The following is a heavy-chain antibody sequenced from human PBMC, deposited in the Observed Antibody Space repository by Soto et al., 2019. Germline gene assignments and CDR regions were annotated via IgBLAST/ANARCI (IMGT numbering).Heavy chain of an antibody. Sequence: GGSLRLSCAASGFTFSSYAMSWVRQAPGKGLEWVSAISGSGGSTYYADSVKGRFTISRDNSKNTLYLQMNSLRAEDTAVYYCAKSRRGTGPGIAAAGTNHYYGMDVWGQGTTVTVSS. CDR1: GFTFSSYA. D-gene: IGHD6-13*01. J-gene: IGHJ6*02. CDR3: AKSRRGTGPGIAAAGTNHYYGMDV. V-gene: IGHV3-23*01. CDR2: ISGSGGST.